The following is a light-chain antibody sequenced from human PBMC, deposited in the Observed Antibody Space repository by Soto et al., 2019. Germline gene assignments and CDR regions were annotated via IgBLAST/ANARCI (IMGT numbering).Light chain of an antibody. CDR3: QQYGGSPYT. J-gene: IGKJ2*01. CDR1: QSVRSNY. Sequence: EIVLTQSPGTLSLSPGERATLSCRASQSVRSNYLAWYHQKPGQAPRLLIYGASSRATGIPDRFSGTGSGTDFTLTISRLEPEDFAGYYCQQYGGSPYTFGQGTKLEIK. V-gene: IGKV3-20*01. CDR2: GAS.